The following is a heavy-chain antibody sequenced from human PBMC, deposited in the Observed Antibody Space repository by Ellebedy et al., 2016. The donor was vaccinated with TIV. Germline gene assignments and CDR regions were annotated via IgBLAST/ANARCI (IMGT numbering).Heavy chain of an antibody. D-gene: IGHD1-20*01. Sequence: GESLKISCGASGFIFKNFLMYWVRQAPGKGPEWVSRISGDGRTTNYADSVKGRFSISRDNANNMVYLQMNSLRAEDTAVYCCARDRGITGTGAFDYWGQGTLVTVSS. J-gene: IGHJ4*02. CDR1: GFIFKNFL. CDR3: ARDRGITGTGAFDY. CDR2: ISGDGRTT. V-gene: IGHV3-74*01.